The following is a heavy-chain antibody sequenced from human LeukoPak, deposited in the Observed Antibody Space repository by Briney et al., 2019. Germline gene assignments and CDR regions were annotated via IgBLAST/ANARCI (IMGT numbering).Heavy chain of an antibody. V-gene: IGHV3-23*01. CDR2: ISGSSDTT. D-gene: IGHD5-18*01. J-gene: IGHJ4*02. CDR3: ANREGGYTYDPFDY. CDR1: GFTFSTYA. Sequence: GGSLRLSCSASGFTFSTYAMSWVRQAPGRGLEWVSAISGSSDTTYYADSVKGRFTTSRDNSKNALYLQMNSLRAEDTAVYYCANREGGYTYDPFDYWGQGTLVTVSS.